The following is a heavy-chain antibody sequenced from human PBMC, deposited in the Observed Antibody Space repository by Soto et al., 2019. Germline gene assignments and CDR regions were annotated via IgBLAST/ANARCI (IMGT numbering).Heavy chain of an antibody. J-gene: IGHJ4*02. CDR1: NDSIRSGTYY. D-gene: IGHD6-19*01. CDR2: LSYLGTT. CDR3: ATGRSDSGWYEEIF. Sequence: PSETLSLTCTVYNDSIRSGTYYWAWIRQHPGRGLEWMGSLSYLGTTDYNPSLKSRVTRSKDASKNQFSLKLTSVTAADTAVYYCATGRSDSGWYEEIFWGRGTLVTVSS. V-gene: IGHV4-39*01.